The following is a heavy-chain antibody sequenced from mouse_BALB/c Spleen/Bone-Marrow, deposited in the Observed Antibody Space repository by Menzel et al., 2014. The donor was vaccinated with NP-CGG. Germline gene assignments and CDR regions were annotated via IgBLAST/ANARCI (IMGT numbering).Heavy chain of an antibody. CDR3: XXDGNFAMDY. V-gene: IGHV5-4*02. CDR1: GFTFSDYY. D-gene: IGHD2-1*01. CDR2: INDGGSYT. Sequence: VKLXESGGGXVKPGGSLKLSCAVSGFTFSDYYMYWVRQNPEKRLEWVATINDGGSYTYYPDSVKGRFTIARDNAKNNLYLQMSSLKSEDTAMYYCXXDGNFAMDYWGQGTSVTVXS. J-gene: IGHJ4*01.